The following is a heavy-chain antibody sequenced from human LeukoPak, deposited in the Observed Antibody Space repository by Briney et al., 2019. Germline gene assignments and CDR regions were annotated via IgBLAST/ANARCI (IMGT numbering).Heavy chain of an antibody. J-gene: IGHJ5*02. D-gene: IGHD6-19*01. CDR3: ARDRIGQWLAFTSKYNWFDP. CDR1: GGSISSYY. CDR2: IYYSGST. Sequence: SETLSLTCTVSGGSISSYYWSWIRQPPGKGLEWIGYIYYSGSTNYNPSLKSRVTISVDTSKNQFSLQLNSVTPEDTAVYYCARDRIGQWLAFTSKYNWFDPWGQGTLVTVSS. V-gene: IGHV4-59*12.